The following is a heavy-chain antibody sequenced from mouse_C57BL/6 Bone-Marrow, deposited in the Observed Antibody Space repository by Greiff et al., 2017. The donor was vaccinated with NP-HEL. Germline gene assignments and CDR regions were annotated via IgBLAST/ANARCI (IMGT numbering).Heavy chain of an antibody. Sequence: EVMLVESGGGLVQSGRSLRLSCATSGFTFSDFYMEWVRQAPGKGLEWIAASRNKANDYTTEYSASVKGRFIVSRDTSQSILYLQMNALRAEDTAIYYCARDIYLDYWGQGTTLTVSS. CDR1: GFTFSDFY. D-gene: IGHD1-3*01. CDR3: ARDIYLDY. CDR2: SRNKANDYTT. V-gene: IGHV7-1*01. J-gene: IGHJ2*01.